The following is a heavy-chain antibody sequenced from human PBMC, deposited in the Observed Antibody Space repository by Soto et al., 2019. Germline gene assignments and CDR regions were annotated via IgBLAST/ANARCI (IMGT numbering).Heavy chain of an antibody. CDR3: ARSSHRVVPLNDRMDV. Sequence: SETLSLTCTVSGGSISSGGYYWSWIRQHPGKGLEWIGYIYYSGSTYYNPSLKSRVTISVDTSKNQFSLKLSSVTAADTAVYYCARSSHRVVPLNDRMDVWGQGTTVTVSS. J-gene: IGHJ6*02. CDR2: IYYSGST. CDR1: GGSISSGGYY. D-gene: IGHD2-2*01. V-gene: IGHV4-31*03.